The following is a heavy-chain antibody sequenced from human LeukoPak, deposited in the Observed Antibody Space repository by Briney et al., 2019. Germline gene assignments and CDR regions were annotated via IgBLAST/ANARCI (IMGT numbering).Heavy chain of an antibody. CDR2: IYHSGST. V-gene: IGHV4-38-2*01. J-gene: IGHJ4*02. CDR3: ARGQWLVPIDY. Sequence: PSETLSHTCAVSGYSISSGYYWGWIRLPPGKGLEWIGTIYHSGSTYYNPSLKSRVTIAVDTSKNQFSLKLSSVTAADTAVYYCARGQWLVPIDYWGQGTLVTVSS. D-gene: IGHD6-19*01. CDR1: GYSISSGYY.